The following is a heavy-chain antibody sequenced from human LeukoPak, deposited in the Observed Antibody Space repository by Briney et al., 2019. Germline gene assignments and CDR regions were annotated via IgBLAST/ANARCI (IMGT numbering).Heavy chain of an antibody. CDR1: GGSISSRSYY. Sequence: PSETLSLTCTASGGSISSRSYYWDWIRQPPGKGLEWIGTVYYSGTTYYNPSLKSRVTISVDTSKNQFSLKLSSVTAADTAVYYCARDQGDCTNGVCYSFDYWGQGTLVTVSS. J-gene: IGHJ4*02. D-gene: IGHD2-8*01. CDR2: VYYSGTT. V-gene: IGHV4-39*07. CDR3: ARDQGDCTNGVCYSFDY.